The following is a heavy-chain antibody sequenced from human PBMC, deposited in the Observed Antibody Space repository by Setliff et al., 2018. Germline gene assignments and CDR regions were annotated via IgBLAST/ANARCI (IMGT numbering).Heavy chain of an antibody. CDR3: ARASRFGTVKWRGDYYMDV. J-gene: IGHJ6*03. Sequence: ASVTVSCKASGYSFSTYALSWIRQAPGQGLEWMGWINTNTGNPSYAQGFTGRFVFSLDTSVSTAYLQISSLKPEDTAMYYCARASRFGTVKWRGDYYMDVWGKGTTVTVSS. CDR2: INTNTGNP. V-gene: IGHV7-4-1*02. D-gene: IGHD3-10*01. CDR1: GYSFSTYA.